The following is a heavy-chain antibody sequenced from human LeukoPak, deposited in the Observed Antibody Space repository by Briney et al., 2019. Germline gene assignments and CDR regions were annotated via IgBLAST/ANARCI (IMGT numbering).Heavy chain of an antibody. CDR2: ISSSSRYI. Sequence: PGGSLRLSCAASGFTFMTYSMNWVRQAPGKGLEWVASISSSSRYIYYADSVKGRFTISRDDAKNSLYLQMNSLRAEDTAVYYCARSKMVPFGYLYYYMDVWGKGTTVTVSS. CDR1: GFTFMTYS. V-gene: IGHV3-21*01. J-gene: IGHJ6*03. CDR3: ARSKMVPFGYLYYYMDV. D-gene: IGHD3-10*01.